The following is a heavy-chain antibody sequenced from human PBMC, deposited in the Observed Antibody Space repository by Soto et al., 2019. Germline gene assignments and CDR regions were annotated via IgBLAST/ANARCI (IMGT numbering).Heavy chain of an antibody. CDR2: IYPGDSDT. V-gene: IGHV5-51*01. Sequence: PGESLKISCKGSGYSFTSYWIGWVRQMPGKGLEWMGIIYPGDSDTRYSPSFQGQVTISADKSISTAYLQWSSLKASDTAMYYCASLSYYYGSGSPSRGYYYMDVWGKGTTVTVSS. CDR3: ASLSYYYGSGSPSRGYYYMDV. D-gene: IGHD3-10*01. J-gene: IGHJ6*03. CDR1: GYSFTSYW.